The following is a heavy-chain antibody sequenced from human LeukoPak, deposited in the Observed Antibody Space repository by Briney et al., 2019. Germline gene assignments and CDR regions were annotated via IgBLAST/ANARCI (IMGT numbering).Heavy chain of an antibody. CDR3: ARRTSSTLYYYYYMDV. D-gene: IGHD2-2*01. J-gene: IGHJ6*03. Sequence: SETLSLTCAVYGESFSGYYWSWIRQPPGKGLEWIGEINHSESTNYNPSLKSRVTISVDTSKNQFSLKLSSVTAADTAVYYCARRTSSTLYYYYYMDVWGKGTTVTVSS. V-gene: IGHV4-34*01. CDR2: INHSEST. CDR1: GESFSGYY.